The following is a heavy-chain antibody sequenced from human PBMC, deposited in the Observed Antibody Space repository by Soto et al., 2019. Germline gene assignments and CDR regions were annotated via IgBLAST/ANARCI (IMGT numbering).Heavy chain of an antibody. CDR2: ISSSGSTA. CDR3: TRAAWFPYLSFY. CDR1: GFAFSRFE. V-gene: IGHV3-48*03. Sequence: EVQLVESGGGLVQPGGSLRLSCAASGFAFSRFELHWVRQAPGKGLEWISYISSSGSTAYYASSVEGRFTISRDNANNSVYLPMDSLRAEETALYYGTRAAWFPYLSFYWGQGALVTVSS. J-gene: IGHJ4*02. D-gene: IGHD3-10*01.